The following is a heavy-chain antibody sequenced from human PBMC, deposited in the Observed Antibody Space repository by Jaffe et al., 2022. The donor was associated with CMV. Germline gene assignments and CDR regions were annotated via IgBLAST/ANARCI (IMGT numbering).Heavy chain of an antibody. CDR3: ATAKPAARPGYYYYYMDV. Sequence: QVQLVQSGAEVKKPGASVKVSCKVSGYTLTELSMHWVRQAPGKGLEWMGGFDPEDGETIYAQKFQGRVTMTEDTSTDTAYMELSSLRSEDTAVYYCATAKPAARPGYYYYYMDVWGKGTTVTVSS. D-gene: IGHD2-2*01. CDR2: FDPEDGET. V-gene: IGHV1-24*01. J-gene: IGHJ6*03. CDR1: GYTLTELS.